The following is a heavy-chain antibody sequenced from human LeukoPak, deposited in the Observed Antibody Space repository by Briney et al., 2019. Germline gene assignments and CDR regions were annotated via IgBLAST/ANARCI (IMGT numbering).Heavy chain of an antibody. V-gene: IGHV1-18*01. CDR2: ISAYNGNT. CDR3: ARDGKWELGAFDI. Sequence: ASVKVSCKASGYTFTSYGISWVRQAPGQGLEWMGWISAYNGNTNYAQKLQGRVTMTTDTSTSTAYTEPRSLGSDDTAVYYCARDGKWELGAFDIWGQGTMVTVSS. CDR1: GYTFTSYG. J-gene: IGHJ3*02. D-gene: IGHD1-26*01.